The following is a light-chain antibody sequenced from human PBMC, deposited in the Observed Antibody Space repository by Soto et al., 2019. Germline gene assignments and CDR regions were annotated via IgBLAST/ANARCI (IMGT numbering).Light chain of an antibody. CDR2: DVS. V-gene: IGLV2-14*01. J-gene: IGLJ2*01. Sequence: QSALTQPASVSGSPGQSITISCTGTGSDVGGDNYVSWYQQHPGKAPKVMIYDVSNRPSGVSNRFSGSKSGNTASLTISGLQAEDEAHYYCSSYTSASTPLVFGGGTKVTVL. CDR1: GSDVGGDNY. CDR3: SSYTSASTPLV.